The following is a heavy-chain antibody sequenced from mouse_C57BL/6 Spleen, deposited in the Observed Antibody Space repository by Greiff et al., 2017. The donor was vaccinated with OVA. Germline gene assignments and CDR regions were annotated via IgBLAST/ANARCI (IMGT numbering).Heavy chain of an antibody. D-gene: IGHD1-1*01. CDR3: ARHDGSSSDY. CDR2: ISSGGSYT. V-gene: IGHV5-6*01. Sequence: EVKLVESGGDLVKPGGSLKLSCAASGFTFSSYGMSWVRQTPDKRLGWVATISSGGSYTYYPDSVKGRFTISRDNAKNTLYLQMSSLKSEDTAMYYCARHDGSSSDYWGQGTTLTVSS. CDR1: GFTFSSYG. J-gene: IGHJ2*01.